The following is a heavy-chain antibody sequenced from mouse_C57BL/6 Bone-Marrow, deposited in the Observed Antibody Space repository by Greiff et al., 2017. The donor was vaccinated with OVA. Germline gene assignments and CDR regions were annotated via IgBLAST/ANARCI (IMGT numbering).Heavy chain of an antibody. CDR3: TTCYYGSSYGYWYFDV. CDR1: GFNIKDDY. J-gene: IGHJ1*03. Sequence: EVQGVESGAELVRPGASVKLSCTASGFNIKDDYMHWVKQRPEQGLEWIGWIDPENGDTEYASKFQGKATITADTSSNTAYLQLSSLTSEDTAVYYCTTCYYGSSYGYWYFDVWGTGTTVTVSS. CDR2: IDPENGDT. V-gene: IGHV14-4*01. D-gene: IGHD1-1*01.